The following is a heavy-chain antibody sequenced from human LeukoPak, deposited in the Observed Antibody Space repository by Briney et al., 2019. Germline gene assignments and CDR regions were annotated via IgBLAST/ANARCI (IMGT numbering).Heavy chain of an antibody. J-gene: IGHJ4*02. CDR1: GGSIRTHY. Sequence: SETLSLTCTLSGGSIRTHYWTWFRQPAGKGLDWIGYIHYSGVTDFNPSLGIRVTISLDTSKIQFSLERRSVTAADTAVYYCARDQSEFDYWGRGTLVTVSS. CDR3: ARDQSEFDY. V-gene: IGHV4-59*11. CDR2: IHYSGVT.